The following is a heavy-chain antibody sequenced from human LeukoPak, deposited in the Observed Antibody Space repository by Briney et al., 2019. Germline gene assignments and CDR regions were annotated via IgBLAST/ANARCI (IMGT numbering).Heavy chain of an antibody. J-gene: IGHJ4*02. CDR3: ASTRWNY. CDR1: GFTFSNYA. Sequence: PGRSLRLSCAASGFTFSNYAMHWVRQAPGKGLEWVAVISYDGSNKYYADSVKGRFTISRDNSKNTLYLQMNSLRAEDTAVYYCASTRWNYWGQGTLVTVSS. D-gene: IGHD1-1*01. V-gene: IGHV3-30-3*01. CDR2: ISYDGSNK.